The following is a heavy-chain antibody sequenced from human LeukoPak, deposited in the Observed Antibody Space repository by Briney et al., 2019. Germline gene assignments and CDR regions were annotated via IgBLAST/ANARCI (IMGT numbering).Heavy chain of an antibody. J-gene: IGHJ6*02. D-gene: IGHD3-16*01. CDR2: ISGSGGST. Sequence: GGSLRLSCAAPGFTFSSYAMSWVRQAPGKGLEWVSAISGSGGSTYYADSLKGRFTISRDNSKNTLYLQMNSLRAEDTAVYYCAKESSSFGYYGMDVWGQGTTVTVSS. V-gene: IGHV3-23*01. CDR1: GFTFSSYA. CDR3: AKESSSFGYYGMDV.